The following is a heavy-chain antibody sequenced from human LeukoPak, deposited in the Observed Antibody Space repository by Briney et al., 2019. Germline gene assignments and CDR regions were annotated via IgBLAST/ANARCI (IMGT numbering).Heavy chain of an antibody. J-gene: IGHJ4*02. V-gene: IGHV4-4*07. CDR1: GGSTSSHY. CDR3: ARSRDLDYGDYWNY. Sequence: PSETLSLTCTVFGGSTSSHYWSWLRQPAGKGLEWIGPFHSSGDSNYNPSLRSRVTMSMDTSKNQFSLKLSSVTAADAAVYYCARSRDLDYGDYWNYWGQGTLVAVSS. CDR2: FHSSGDS. D-gene: IGHD4-17*01.